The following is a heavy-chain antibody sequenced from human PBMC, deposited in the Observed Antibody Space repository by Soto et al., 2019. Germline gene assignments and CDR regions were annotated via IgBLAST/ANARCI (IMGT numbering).Heavy chain of an antibody. CDR1: GFTFSSYG. Sequence: PGGSLRLSCAASGFTFSSYGMHWVRQAPGKGLEWVAVIWYDGSNKYYADSVKGRFTISRDNSKNTLYLQMNSLRAEDTAVYYCARVYFDSSLNYYYYYMDVWGKGTTVTVSS. CDR3: ARVYFDSSLNYYYYYMDV. J-gene: IGHJ6*03. D-gene: IGHD3-9*01. V-gene: IGHV3-33*01. CDR2: IWYDGSNK.